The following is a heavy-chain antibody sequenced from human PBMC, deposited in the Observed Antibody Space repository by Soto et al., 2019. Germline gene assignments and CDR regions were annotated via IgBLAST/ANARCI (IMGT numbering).Heavy chain of an antibody. J-gene: IGHJ4*02. V-gene: IGHV1-24*01. CDR1: KSTLTELT. CDR3: AADRKIVGTIGAFDF. CDR2: SAPEEGEP. D-gene: IGHD1-26*01. Sequence: ASVKVSGKVPKSTLTELTIDWLRQAPGKGLEWMGRSAPEEGEPIYPQKFQGRVSMTEDPSTDTAYMELTSLRFEDTAVYFCAADRKIVGTIGAFDFWGQGTQVTVSS.